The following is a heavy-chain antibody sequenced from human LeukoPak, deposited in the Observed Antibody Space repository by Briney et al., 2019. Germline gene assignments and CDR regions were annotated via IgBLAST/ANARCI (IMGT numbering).Heavy chain of an antibody. J-gene: IGHJ5*02. D-gene: IGHD3-10*01. CDR1: GYTFTGYY. CDR3: ARDLSLPGGLNWFDP. CDR2: INPNSGGT. Sequence: ASVKVSCKASGYTFTGYYMHWVRQAPGQGLEWMGWINPNSGGTNYAQKFQGRVTMTRDTSISTAYMELSRLRSDDTAVYYCARDLSLPGGLNWFDPWGQGTLVTVSS. V-gene: IGHV1-2*02.